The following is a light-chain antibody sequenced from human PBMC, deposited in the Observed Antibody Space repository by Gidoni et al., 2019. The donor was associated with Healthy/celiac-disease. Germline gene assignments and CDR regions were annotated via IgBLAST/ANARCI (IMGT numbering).Light chain of an antibody. CDR1: ALPKQY. Sequence: SYELTQPPSVSVSPGQTARITCSGDALPKQYAYWYQQKPGQAPVLVIYKDSERHSGIPERFSGSSSGTTVTLTMSGVQAEDEADYYCQSADSSGTYVVFGGGTKLTVL. CDR3: QSADSSGTYVV. J-gene: IGLJ2*01. V-gene: IGLV3-25*03. CDR2: KDS.